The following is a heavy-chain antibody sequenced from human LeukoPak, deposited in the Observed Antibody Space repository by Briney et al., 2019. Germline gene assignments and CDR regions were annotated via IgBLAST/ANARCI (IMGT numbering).Heavy chain of an antibody. CDR1: GFTFSSYA. V-gene: IGHV3-23*01. CDR2: ISGSGGST. D-gene: IGHD3-22*01. J-gene: IGHJ1*01. Sequence: PGGSLRLSCAASGFTFSSYAMSWVRQAPGKGLEWVSAISGSGGSTYYADSVKGRFTISRDNSKNTLYLQMNSLRAEDTAVYYCAKHNYYDSSGYHGVYFQHWGQGTLVTVSS. CDR3: AKHNYYDSSGYHGVYFQH.